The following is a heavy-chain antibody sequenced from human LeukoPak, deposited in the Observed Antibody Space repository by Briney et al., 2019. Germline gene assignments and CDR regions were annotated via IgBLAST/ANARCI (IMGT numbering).Heavy chain of an antibody. J-gene: IGHJ4*02. CDR1: GGSISSGGYY. V-gene: IGHV4-31*03. Sequence: SQTLSLTCTVSGGSISSGGYYWSWIRQHPGQGLEWIGYIYYSGSTYYNPSLKSRVTISVDTSKNQFSLKLSSVTAADTAVYYCARSLWFGEYYFDYWGQGTLVTVSS. CDR2: IYYSGST. D-gene: IGHD3-10*01. CDR3: ARSLWFGEYYFDY.